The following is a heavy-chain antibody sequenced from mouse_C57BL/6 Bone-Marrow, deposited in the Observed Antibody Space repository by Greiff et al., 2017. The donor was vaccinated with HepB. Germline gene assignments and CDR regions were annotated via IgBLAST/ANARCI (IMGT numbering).Heavy chain of an antibody. CDR2: ISGGGGNT. Sequence: DVKLVESGGGLVKPGGSLKLSCAASGFTFSSYTMSWVRQTPEKRLEWVATISGGGGNTYYPDSVKGRFTISRDNAKNTLYLQMSSLRSEDTALYYCASLLQGDYWGQGTTLTVSS. V-gene: IGHV5-9*01. CDR1: GFTFSSYT. D-gene: IGHD1-1*01. J-gene: IGHJ2*01. CDR3: ASLLQGDY.